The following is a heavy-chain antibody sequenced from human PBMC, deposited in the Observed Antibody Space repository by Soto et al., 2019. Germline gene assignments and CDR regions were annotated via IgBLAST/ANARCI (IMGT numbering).Heavy chain of an antibody. CDR2: IYYSVST. J-gene: IGHJ4*02. CDR3: ARHVTYTIVVVTAIDY. D-gene: IGHD2-21*02. CDR1: GGCISSRSYY. V-gene: IGHV4-39*01. Sequence: SETLSLTCTVSGGCISSRSYYWGWIRQPPGKGLEWIGSIYYSVSTYYNPSLKSRVTISVDTSKNQFSLKLSSVTAADTAVYYCARHVTYTIVVVTAIDYWGQGTLVTVSS.